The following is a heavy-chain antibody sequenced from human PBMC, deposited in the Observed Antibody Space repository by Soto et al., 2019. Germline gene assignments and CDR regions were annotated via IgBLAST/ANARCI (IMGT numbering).Heavy chain of an antibody. Sequence: EVQLLESGGGLVQPGGSLRLSCAASGFTFSSYAMSWVRQAPGKGLEWVSAISGSGGSTYYADSVKGRFTISRDNSKNTLYLQMNSLRAEDTAVYYCAKDGYLRNYRYCGGDCYPQFFDYWGQGTLVTVSS. V-gene: IGHV3-23*01. J-gene: IGHJ4*02. CDR3: AKDGYLRNYRYCGGDCYPQFFDY. CDR2: ISGSGGST. D-gene: IGHD2-21*02. CDR1: GFTFSSYA.